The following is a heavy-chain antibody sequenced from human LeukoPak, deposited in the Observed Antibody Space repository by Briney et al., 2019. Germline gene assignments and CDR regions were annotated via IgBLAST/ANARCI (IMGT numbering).Heavy chain of an antibody. CDR1: RYIFINYG. V-gene: IGHV1-18*01. D-gene: IGHD3-16*01. CDR3: ARDSGLGAPYTDH. Sequence: ASVKVSCKPSRYIFINYGISWARQAPGQGLEGMGWISNHNGNPNYAPKFEGRVTMTEDTSTSTAYMKLTSLTADDTAVYYCARDSGLGAPYTDHWGQGTLVTVSS. CDR2: ISNHNGNP. J-gene: IGHJ4*02.